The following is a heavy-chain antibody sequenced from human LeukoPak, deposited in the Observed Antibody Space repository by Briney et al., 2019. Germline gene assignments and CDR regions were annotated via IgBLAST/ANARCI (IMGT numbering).Heavy chain of an antibody. J-gene: IGHJ4*02. V-gene: IGHV4-34*01. D-gene: IGHD3-9*01. CDR3: ARVDILTGYSSDS. CDR1: GGSFSGYY. CDR2: INHSGST. Sequence: PSETLSLTCAVYGGSFSGYYWSWIRQPPGKGLEWIGEINHSGSTNYNPSLKSRVTISVDTSKNQFSLKLSSVTAADTAVYYCARVDILTGYSSDSWGQGTLVTVSS.